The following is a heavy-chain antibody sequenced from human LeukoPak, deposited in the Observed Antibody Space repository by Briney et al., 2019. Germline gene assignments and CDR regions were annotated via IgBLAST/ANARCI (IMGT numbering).Heavy chain of an antibody. D-gene: IGHD3-9*01. V-gene: IGHV3-74*01. J-gene: IGHJ4*02. CDR3: ASGFRYGHY. CDR2: INSDGSST. Sequence: PGGSLRLSCAASGFTLGSYWMHWVRQAPGKGLVWVSRINSDGSSTSYADSVKGRFTISRDNAKNTLYLQMNSLRAEDTAVYYCASGFRYGHYWGQGTLVTVSS. CDR1: GFTLGSYW.